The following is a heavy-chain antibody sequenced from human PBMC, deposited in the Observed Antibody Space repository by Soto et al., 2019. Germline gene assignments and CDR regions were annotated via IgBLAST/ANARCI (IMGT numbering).Heavy chain of an antibody. CDR2: ISGSGGST. V-gene: IGHV3-23*01. D-gene: IGHD3-3*01. CDR3: AFCDFWSGYYTGDYYYMDV. Sequence: PGGSLRLSCAASGFTFSSYAMSWVRQAPGKGLEWVSAISGSGGSTYYADSVKGRFTISRDNSKNTLYLQMNSLRAEDTAVYYCAFCDFWSGYYTGDYYYMDVWGKGTTVTVSS. CDR1: GFTFSSYA. J-gene: IGHJ6*03.